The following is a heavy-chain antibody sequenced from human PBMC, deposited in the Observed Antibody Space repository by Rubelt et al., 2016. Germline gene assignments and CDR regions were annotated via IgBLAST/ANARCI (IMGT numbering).Heavy chain of an antibody. CDR3: ARGGLSELLWFGESRIDY. CDR2: INAGNGNT. CDR1: GYTFTSYA. J-gene: IGHJ4*02. Sequence: QVQLVQSGAEVKKPGASVKVSCKASGYTFTSYAMHWVRQAPGQRLEWMGWINAGNGNTKYSQKFPGRVTITRETSAVTAYMELSSLRSEDTAVYYCARGGLSELLWFGESRIDYWGQGTLVTVSS. V-gene: IGHV1-3*01. D-gene: IGHD3-10*01.